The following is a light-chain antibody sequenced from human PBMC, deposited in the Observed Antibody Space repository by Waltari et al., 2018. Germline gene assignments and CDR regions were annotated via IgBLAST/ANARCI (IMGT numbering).Light chain of an antibody. CDR2: AVS. CDR1: SSDVGGYNY. CDR3: SSYTSSSTLVV. Sequence: QSALTQPASVSGSPGQSITISCTGTSSDVGGYNYVSWYQQHPGKAPKLMIYAVSNRPSGVSNLFSGSKSGNTASLTISGLQAEDEADYYCSSYTSSSTLVVFGGGTKLTVL. J-gene: IGLJ2*01. V-gene: IGLV2-14*01.